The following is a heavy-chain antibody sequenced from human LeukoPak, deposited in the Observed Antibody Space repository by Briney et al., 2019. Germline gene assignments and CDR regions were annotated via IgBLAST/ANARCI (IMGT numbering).Heavy chain of an antibody. CDR2: FSYIEST. J-gene: IGHJ4*02. V-gene: IGHV4-59*08. Sequence: SETLSLTCAVYGGSFDTYYSIWIRQPPGKGLEWIGYFSYIESTNYNPSLRSRVTISVDTSKNQFSLKLSSVTAADTAYYYCARHLRGSHFDYWGQGTLVTVSS. CDR1: GGSFDTYY. CDR3: ARHLRGSHFDY. D-gene: IGHD5-24*01.